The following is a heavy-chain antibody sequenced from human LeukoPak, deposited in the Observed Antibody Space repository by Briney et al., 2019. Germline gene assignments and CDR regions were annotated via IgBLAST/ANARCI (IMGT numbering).Heavy chain of an antibody. J-gene: IGHJ5*02. D-gene: IGHD3-22*01. CDR1: RGSISPYF. CDR3: ARDHDFDSSGLLNCFDP. CDR2: IYTTGSA. Sequence: SETLSLTCTVSRGSISPYFWSWIRQPPGKGLEWIGRIYTTGSADYNPSLKSRVTMSVDTSDNQFSLKLSSVTAADTAVYYCARDHDFDSSGLLNCFDPWGQGTLVTVSS. V-gene: IGHV4-4*07.